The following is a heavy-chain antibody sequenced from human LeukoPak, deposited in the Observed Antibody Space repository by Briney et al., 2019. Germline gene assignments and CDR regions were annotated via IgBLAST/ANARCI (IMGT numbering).Heavy chain of an antibody. D-gene: IGHD6-19*01. V-gene: IGHV5-51*01. CDR1: GYSFSSYW. J-gene: IGHJ4*02. CDR2: IYPGDSDT. CDR3: VRHGGYSTGWYFKPVDY. Sequence: GESLKISCKGSGYSFSSYWIAWVRQVPGKGLEWMGIIYPGDSDTRYNPSFQGQVTISADKSISTAYLQWTSLQASDTAMYYCVRHGGYSTGWYFKPVDYWGQGNLVTVSS.